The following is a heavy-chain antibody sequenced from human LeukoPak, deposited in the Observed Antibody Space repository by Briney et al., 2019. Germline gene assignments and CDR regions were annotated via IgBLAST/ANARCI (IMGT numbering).Heavy chain of an antibody. V-gene: IGHV3-23*01. Sequence: GGSLRLSCAASGFTFSSYAMSWVRQAPGEGLEWVSAISGSGGSTYYADSVKGRFTISRDNSKNTPYLQMNSLRAEDTAVYYCAKDRPLLGSGSPFDYWGQGTLVTVSS. CDR2: ISGSGGST. J-gene: IGHJ4*02. D-gene: IGHD3-10*01. CDR3: AKDRPLLGSGSPFDY. CDR1: GFTFSSYA.